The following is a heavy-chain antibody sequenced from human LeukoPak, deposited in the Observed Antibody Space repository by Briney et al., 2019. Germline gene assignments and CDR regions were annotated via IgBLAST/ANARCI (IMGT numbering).Heavy chain of an antibody. CDR2: ISYDGSNK. D-gene: IGHD3-3*01. CDR1: GFTFSSYA. J-gene: IGHJ4*02. CDR3: ARNPRGYEFWYFDY. Sequence: PGRSLRLSCAASGFTFSSYAMHWVRQAPGKGLEWVAVISYDGSNKYYADSVKGRFTISRDNSKNTLYLQMNSLRAEDTAVYYCARNPRGYEFWYFDYWGQGTLVTVSS. V-gene: IGHV3-30-3*01.